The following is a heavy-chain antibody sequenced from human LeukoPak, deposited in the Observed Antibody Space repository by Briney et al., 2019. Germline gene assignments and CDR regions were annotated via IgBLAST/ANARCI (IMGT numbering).Heavy chain of an antibody. J-gene: IGHJ4*02. CDR3: AKDSFVRITMVRGVFDY. V-gene: IGHV3-30*02. D-gene: IGHD3-10*01. Sequence: GGSLRLSCAASGFTFSSYGMHWVRQAPGKGLEWVAFIRYDGSYKYYADSVKGRFTISRDNSKNTLYLQMNSLRAEDTAVYYCAKDSFVRITMVRGVFDYWGQGTLVTVSS. CDR1: GFTFSSYG. CDR2: IRYDGSYK.